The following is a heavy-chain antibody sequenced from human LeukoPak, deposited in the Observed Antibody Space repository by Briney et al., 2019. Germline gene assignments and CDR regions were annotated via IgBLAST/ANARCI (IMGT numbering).Heavy chain of an antibody. D-gene: IGHD3-3*01. CDR2: IYYSGST. CDR1: GESFSSYY. CDR3: ARQGYYDFWSGQHDY. V-gene: IGHV4-39*01. J-gene: IGHJ4*02. Sequence: PSETLSLTCAVYGESFSSYYWGWIRQPPGKGLEWIGSIYYSGSTYYNPSLKSRVTISVDTSKNQFSLKLSSVTAADTAVYYCARQGYYDFWSGQHDYWGQGTLVTVSS.